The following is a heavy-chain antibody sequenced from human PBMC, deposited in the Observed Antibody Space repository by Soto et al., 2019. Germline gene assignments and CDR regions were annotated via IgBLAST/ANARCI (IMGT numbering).Heavy chain of an antibody. V-gene: IGHV3-30-3*01. J-gene: IGHJ3*02. Sequence: QVQLVESGGGVVQPGRSLRLSCAASGFTFSSYAMHWVRQAPGKGLEWVAVISYDGSNKYYADSVKGRFTISRDNSKNTLYLQMNSLRAEDTAVYYCARDLRVAGHGPFGDAFDIWGQGTMVTVSS. CDR3: ARDLRVAGHGPFGDAFDI. D-gene: IGHD6-19*01. CDR2: ISYDGSNK. CDR1: GFTFSSYA.